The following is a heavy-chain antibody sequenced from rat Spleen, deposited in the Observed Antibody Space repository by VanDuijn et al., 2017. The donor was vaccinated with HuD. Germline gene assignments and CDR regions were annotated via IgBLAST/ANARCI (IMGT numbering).Heavy chain of an antibody. D-gene: IGHD4-3*01. CDR1: GFTFSDYY. Sequence: EVQLVESDGGLVQPGRSLKLSCAASGFTFSDYYMAWVRQAPTKGLEWVATISYDGSSTFYRDSVRDRFTISRDNTKSTLYLQMDSLKSEDTATYYCTRHGRGERTYYYVMDAWGQGASVTVSS. CDR3: TRHGRGERTYYYVMDA. CDR2: ISYDGSST. V-gene: IGHV5-29*01. J-gene: IGHJ4*01.